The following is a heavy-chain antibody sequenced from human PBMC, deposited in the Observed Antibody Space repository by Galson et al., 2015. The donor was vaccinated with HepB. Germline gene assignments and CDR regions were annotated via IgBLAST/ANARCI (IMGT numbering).Heavy chain of an antibody. CDR1: GFSFSRYA. V-gene: IGHV3-23*01. Sequence: SLRLSCATSGFSFSRYAMSWVRQAPGKGLEWVSAITGSGGSTYYADSVKGRFTISRDNSKNTLHLQVNRLRAEDTAVDYCAKAVAPYFYYGLGVWGQGTTVTVSS. CDR2: ITGSGGST. J-gene: IGHJ6*02. CDR3: AKAVAPYFYYGLGV.